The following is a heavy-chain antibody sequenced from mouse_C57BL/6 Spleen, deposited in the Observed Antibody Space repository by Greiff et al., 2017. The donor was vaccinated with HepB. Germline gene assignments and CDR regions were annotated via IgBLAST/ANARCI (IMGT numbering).Heavy chain of an antibody. D-gene: IGHD1-1*01. J-gene: IGHJ1*03. CDR1: GYSITSGYD. CDR3: ARDGPFYYGSSYQGYFDV. V-gene: IGHV3-1*01. CDR2: ISYSGST. Sequence: EVQLQESGPGMVKPSQSLSLTCTVTGYSITSGYDWHWIRHFPGNKLEWMGYISYSGSTNYNPSLKSRISITHDTSKNHFFLKLNSVTTEDTATYYCARDGPFYYGSSYQGYFDVWGTGTTVTVSS.